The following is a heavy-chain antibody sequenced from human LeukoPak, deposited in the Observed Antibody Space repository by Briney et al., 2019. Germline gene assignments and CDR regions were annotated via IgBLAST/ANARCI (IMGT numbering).Heavy chain of an antibody. CDR3: ARYFSHSSAWSEGGLDQ. D-gene: IGHD6-19*01. CDR1: GFTFKKYW. CDR2: IRKDGSDI. J-gene: IGHJ4*02. Sequence: GESLRLSCAASGFTFKKYWMSWVRQAPGKGLEWVANIRKDGSDIHYVDSVKGRFTISRDNSKNTLYLQMNSLRAEDTAVYYCARYFSHSSAWSEGGLDQWGQGTLVTVSS. V-gene: IGHV3-7*01.